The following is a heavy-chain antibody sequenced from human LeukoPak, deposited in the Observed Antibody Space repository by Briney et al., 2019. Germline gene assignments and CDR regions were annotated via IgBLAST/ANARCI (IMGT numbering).Heavy chain of an antibody. V-gene: IGHV4-4*07. J-gene: IGHJ4*02. D-gene: IGHD2/OR15-2a*01. CDR3: GSSEVGTTTSTIYDF. Sequence: SETLSLTCKVSGGSVNDYRWSWIRHTAGKGLGWIGRIYSEGIYNYNPSLESRLTMSVDTSMNQFSLRLNSVTAADTAVYYCGSSEVGTTTSTIYDFWGRGTLVTVSS. CDR1: GGSVNDYR. CDR2: IYSEGIY.